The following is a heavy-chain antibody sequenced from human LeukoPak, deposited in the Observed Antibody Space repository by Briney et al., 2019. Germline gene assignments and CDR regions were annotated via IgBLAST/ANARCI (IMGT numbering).Heavy chain of an antibody. CDR2: IRYDGSNK. Sequence: GGSLRLSCAASGFTFSSFGMHWVRQAPGKGLEWVAFIRYDGSNKYYADSVKGRFTISRDNSKNTLYLQMNSLRAEDTAVYYCAKEGIHMHYYYMDVWGKGTTVTVSS. V-gene: IGHV3-30*02. J-gene: IGHJ6*03. CDR1: GFTFSSFG. D-gene: IGHD6-13*01. CDR3: AKEGIHMHYYYMDV.